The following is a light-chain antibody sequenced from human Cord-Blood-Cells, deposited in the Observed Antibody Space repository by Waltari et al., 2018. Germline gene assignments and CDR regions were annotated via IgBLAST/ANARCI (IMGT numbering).Light chain of an antibody. CDR2: DVS. V-gene: IGLV2-14*01. CDR3: SSYTSSSTPVV. J-gene: IGLJ2*01. Sequence: QSALTQPASVSGSPGQSLPISCPGTSSHVGGFNYVSWYQQHPGKAPKLMIYDVSNRPSGVSNRFSGSKSGNTASLTISGLQAEDEADYYCSSYTSSSTPVVFGGGTKLTVL. CDR1: SSHVGGFNY.